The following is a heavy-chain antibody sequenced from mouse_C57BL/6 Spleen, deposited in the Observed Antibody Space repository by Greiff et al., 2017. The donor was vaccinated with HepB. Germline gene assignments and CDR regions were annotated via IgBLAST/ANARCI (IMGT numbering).Heavy chain of an antibody. CDR3: ARESPIKDSSGYGFAY. CDR2: IYPRSGNT. D-gene: IGHD3-2*02. Sequence: LEESGAELARPGASVKLSCKASGYTFTSYGISWVKQRTGQGLEWIGEIYPRSGNTYYTEKFKGKATLTAAKSSSTAYMELRSLTSEDSAVYFCARESPIKDSSGYGFAYWGQGTLVTVSA. J-gene: IGHJ3*01. V-gene: IGHV1-81*01. CDR1: GYTFTSYG.